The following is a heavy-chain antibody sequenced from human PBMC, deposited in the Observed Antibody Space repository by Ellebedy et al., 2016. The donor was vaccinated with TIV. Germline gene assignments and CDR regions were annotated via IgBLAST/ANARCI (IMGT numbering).Heavy chain of an antibody. J-gene: IGHJ5*02. CDR3: ATYDILTGRYNWFDP. CDR2: FDPEDGET. CDR1: GYTFTSYY. V-gene: IGHV1-24*01. Sequence: ASVKVSCXASGYTFTSYYMHWVRQAPGKGLEWMGGFDPEDGETIYAQKFQGRVTMTEDTSTDTAYMELSSLRSEDTAVYYCATYDILTGRYNWFDPWGQGTLVTVSS. D-gene: IGHD3-9*01.